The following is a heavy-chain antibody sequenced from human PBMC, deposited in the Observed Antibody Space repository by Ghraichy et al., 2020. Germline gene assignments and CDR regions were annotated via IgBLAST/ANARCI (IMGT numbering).Heavy chain of an antibody. CDR1: GYSFVSYG. V-gene: IGHV1-18*01. CDR3: ARGVNWLDP. J-gene: IGHJ5*02. CDR2: ITTKSGNT. Sequence: ASVKVSCKASGYSFVSYGITWVRQATGQGLEWMGWITTKSGNTQYAQNFQGRVVMTTETSTDTAYLELRSLRFDDTAVYYCARGVNWLDPWGQGTLVTVSS.